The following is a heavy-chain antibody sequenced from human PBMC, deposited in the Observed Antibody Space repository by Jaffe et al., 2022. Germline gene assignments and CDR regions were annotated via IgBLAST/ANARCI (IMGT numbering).Heavy chain of an antibody. V-gene: IGHV3-30*02. CDR3: AKDLGFRELLSGVFDY. CDR2: IRYDGSNK. D-gene: IGHD3-10*01. J-gene: IGHJ4*02. CDR1: GFTFSSYG. Sequence: QVQLVESGGGVVQPGGSLRLSCAASGFTFSSYGMHWVRQAPGKGLEWVAFIRYDGSNKYYADSVKGRFTISRDNSKNTLYLQMNSLRAEDTAVYYCAKDLGFRELLSGVFDYWGQGTLVTVSS.